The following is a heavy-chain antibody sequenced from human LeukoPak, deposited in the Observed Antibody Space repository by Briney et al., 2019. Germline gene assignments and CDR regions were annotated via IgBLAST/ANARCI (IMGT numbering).Heavy chain of an antibody. CDR3: AKEKTGKFDFDY. CDR2: LSGGGGGS. J-gene: IGHJ4*02. D-gene: IGHD3-10*01. Sequence: PGGSLRLSCAASGFPLSGYSMNWVRQAPGKGLEWVSSLSGGGGGSYYADSVKGRVTVSRDDSKNTLYLQMNSLRAEDTAVYYCAKEKTGKFDFDYWGQGTLVTVSS. CDR1: GFPLSGYS. V-gene: IGHV3-23*01.